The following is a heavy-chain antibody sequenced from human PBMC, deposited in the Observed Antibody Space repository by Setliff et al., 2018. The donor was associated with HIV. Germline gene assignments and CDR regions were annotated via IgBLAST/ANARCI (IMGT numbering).Heavy chain of an antibody. D-gene: IGHD3-16*01. CDR2: VNAGNGNT. Sequence: GASVKVSCKASGYTFTSYAMHWVRQAPGQRLEWMGWVNAGNGNTKYSQEFQGRVTITRDTSASTAYMELSSLRSEDMAVYYCARGKVGYDGIMDVWGKGTTVTVSS. V-gene: IGHV1-3*03. CDR3: ARGKVGYDGIMDV. CDR1: GYTFTSYA. J-gene: IGHJ6*04.